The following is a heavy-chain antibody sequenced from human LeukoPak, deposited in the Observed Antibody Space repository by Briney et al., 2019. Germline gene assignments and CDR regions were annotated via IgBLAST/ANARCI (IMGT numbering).Heavy chain of an antibody. J-gene: IGHJ3*02. V-gene: IGHV4-34*01. Sequence: PSETLSLTCAVYGGSFSGYYWSWIRQPPGKGLEWIGEINHSGSTYYNPSLKSRVTISVDTSKNQFSLKLSSVTAADTAVYYCARDLVYDSSGYWVGGDAFDIWGQGTMVTVSS. CDR3: ARDLVYDSSGYWVGGDAFDI. CDR2: INHSGST. D-gene: IGHD3-22*01. CDR1: GGSFSGYY.